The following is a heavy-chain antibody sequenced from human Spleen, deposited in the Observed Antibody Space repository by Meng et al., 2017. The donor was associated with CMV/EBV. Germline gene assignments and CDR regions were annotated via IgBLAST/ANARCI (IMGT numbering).Heavy chain of an antibody. CDR2: IYTSGST. D-gene: IGHD3-10*01. V-gene: IGHV4-4*07. Sequence: LQGLGPGLVKPSETLSLTCTVSGGSISSYYWSWIRQPAGKGLEWIGRIYTSGSTNYNPSLKSRVTMSVDTSKNQFSLKLSSVTAADTAVYYCARDQDLLWFGELFRWFDPWGQGTLVTVSS. CDR3: ARDQDLLWFGELFRWFDP. J-gene: IGHJ5*02. CDR1: GGSISSYY.